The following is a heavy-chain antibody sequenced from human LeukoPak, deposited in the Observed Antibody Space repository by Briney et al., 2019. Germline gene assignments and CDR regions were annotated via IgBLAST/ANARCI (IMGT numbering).Heavy chain of an antibody. CDR3: AKSKGEERYYYGSGSPTDDY. Sequence: GGSLRLSCAASGFTFSSYAMSWVRQAPGKGLEWVSAISGSGGSTYYADSVKGRFTISRDNSKNTLYLQMNSLRAEDTAVYYCAKSKGEERYYYGSGSPTDDYWGQGTLVTVSS. CDR2: ISGSGGST. D-gene: IGHD3-10*01. J-gene: IGHJ4*02. V-gene: IGHV3-23*01. CDR1: GFTFSSYA.